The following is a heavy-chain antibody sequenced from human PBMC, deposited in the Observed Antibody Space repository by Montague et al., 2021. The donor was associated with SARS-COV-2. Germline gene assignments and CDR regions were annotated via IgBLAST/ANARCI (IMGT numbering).Heavy chain of an antibody. V-gene: IGHV4-59*01. Sequence: SETLSLTCTVSGDSISSYYWSCIRQPPGKGLEWIVYIYYSGSTNYNPSLKNRVTILVDTSKNQFSLKLSSVTAADTAVYYCAREGSGGGYYYYGMDVWGQGTTVTVSS. CDR3: AREGSGGGYYYYGMDV. CDR1: GDSISSYY. D-gene: IGHD3-10*01. J-gene: IGHJ6*02. CDR2: IYYSGST.